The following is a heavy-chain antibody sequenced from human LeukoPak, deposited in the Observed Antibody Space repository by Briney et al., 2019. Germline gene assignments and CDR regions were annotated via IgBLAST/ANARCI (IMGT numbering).Heavy chain of an antibody. D-gene: IGHD1-26*01. CDR1: GFTLSDYY. CDR3: ARAPEWDLLPFDY. J-gene: IGHJ4*02. CDR2: IGSSGSTI. V-gene: IGHV3-11*01. Sequence: PGGSLRLSCAASGFTLSDYYMSWIRQAPGKGLEGVSYIGSSGSTIYYADSVKGRFTISRDNAKNSLYLQMNSLRAEDTAVYYCARAPEWDLLPFDYWGQGTLVTVSS.